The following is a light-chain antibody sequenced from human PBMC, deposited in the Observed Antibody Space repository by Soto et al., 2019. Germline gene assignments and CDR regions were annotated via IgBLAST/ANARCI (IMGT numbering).Light chain of an antibody. CDR1: QSISSY. CDR2: AAS. J-gene: IGKJ3*01. CDR3: HQSFRTPFT. Sequence: DIQMTQSPSSLSASVGDRVNITCRASQSISSYLTWYQQKPGKAPKLLVYAASRLQSGVPSRFSGTGSGTDFTLTIISLQPEDFATYYCHQSFRTPFTFGPGNKLDIK. V-gene: IGKV1-39*01.